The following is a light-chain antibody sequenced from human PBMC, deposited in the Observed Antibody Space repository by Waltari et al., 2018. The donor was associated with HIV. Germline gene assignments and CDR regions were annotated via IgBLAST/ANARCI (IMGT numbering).Light chain of an antibody. Sequence: QSVLTHPPSLSGAPGQRATNSCTGSSSNTVAAYDNHCYQQLPGTGPKLLIYYINNRPSGGPDRFSGSKSGTSASLAITGLQAEDEADYYCQSYDSSLSGVLFGGGTKLTVL. CDR1: SSNTVAAYD. CDR3: QSYDSSLSGVL. J-gene: IGLJ2*01. V-gene: IGLV1-40*01. CDR2: YIN.